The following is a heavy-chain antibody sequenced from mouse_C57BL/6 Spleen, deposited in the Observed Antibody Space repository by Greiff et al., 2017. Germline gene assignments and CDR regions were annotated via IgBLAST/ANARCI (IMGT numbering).Heavy chain of an antibody. Sequence: VKLVESGAELVRPGASVTLSCKASGYTFTDYEMHWVKQTPVHGLEWIGAIDPETGGTAYNQKFKGKAILTADKSSSTAYLELRSLTSEDSAVYYCTRGGEGWYFDVWGTGTTVTVSS. CDR1: GYTFTDYE. CDR3: TRGGEGWYFDV. V-gene: IGHV1-15*01. J-gene: IGHJ1*03. CDR2: IDPETGGT.